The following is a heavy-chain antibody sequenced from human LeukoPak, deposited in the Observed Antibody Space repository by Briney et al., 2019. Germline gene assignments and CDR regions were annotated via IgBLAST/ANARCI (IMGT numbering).Heavy chain of an antibody. Sequence: PSETLSLTCTVSGGSISDYYWSWIRQPPGKGLEWIGYIHYSGSTNYNPSLKGRVTISVDTSKRQFSLNLTSVTAADTAVYYCARDLGYYGPRYGMDVWGQGTTVTVSS. J-gene: IGHJ6*02. CDR3: ARDLGYYGPRYGMDV. CDR2: IHYSGST. D-gene: IGHD3-10*01. CDR1: GGSISDYY. V-gene: IGHV4-59*01.